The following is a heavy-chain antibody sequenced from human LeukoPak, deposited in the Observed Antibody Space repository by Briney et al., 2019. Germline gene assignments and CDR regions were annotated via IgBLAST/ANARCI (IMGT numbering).Heavy chain of an antibody. V-gene: IGHV4-39*01. CDR2: IYYSGST. CDR3: AGPIAAAGTAFDI. CDR1: GGSISSSSYY. D-gene: IGHD6-13*01. Sequence: SETLSLTCTVSGGSISSSSYYWGWIRQPPGKGLEWIGSIYYSGSTYYNPPLKSRVTISVDTSKNQFSLKLSSVTAADTAVYYCAGPIAAAGTAFDIWGQGTMVTVSS. J-gene: IGHJ3*02.